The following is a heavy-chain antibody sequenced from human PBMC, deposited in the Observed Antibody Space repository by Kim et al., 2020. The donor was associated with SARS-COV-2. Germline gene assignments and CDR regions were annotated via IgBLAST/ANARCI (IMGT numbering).Heavy chain of an antibody. J-gene: IGHJ4*02. D-gene: IGHD6-13*01. Sequence: GGSLRLSCAASGFTFSSYWMHWVRQAPGKGLVWVSRINADGSTTSYVDSVKGRFTISRDNAKNTLYLQMNSLKAEDTAVYYCARGGGGTAGTDYWGQGT. V-gene: IGHV3-74*01. CDR3: ARGGGGTAGTDY. CDR1: GFTFSSYW. CDR2: INADGSTT.